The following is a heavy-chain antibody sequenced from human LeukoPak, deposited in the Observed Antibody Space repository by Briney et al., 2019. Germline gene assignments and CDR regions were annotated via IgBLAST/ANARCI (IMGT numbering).Heavy chain of an antibody. J-gene: IGHJ4*02. D-gene: IGHD3-22*01. Sequence: SETLSLTCTVSGGSISSYYWSWIRQPPGKGLEWIGYIYYSGSTNYNPPLKSRVTISVDTSKNQFSLKLSSVTAADTAVYYCARLKDSSGYLAYYFDYWGQGTLVTVSS. CDR1: GGSISSYY. CDR3: ARLKDSSGYLAYYFDY. CDR2: IYYSGST. V-gene: IGHV4-59*08.